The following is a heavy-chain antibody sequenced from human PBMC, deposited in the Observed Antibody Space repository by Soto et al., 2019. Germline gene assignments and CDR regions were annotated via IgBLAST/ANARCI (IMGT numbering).Heavy chain of an antibody. CDR2: ISPNNGAT. V-gene: IGHV1-2*02. Sequence: QVQLVQSGAEVKKPGASMKVSCKASGYTFSDYYMHWVRQAPGQGLECMGWISPNNGATNYAQKFQDRDTMTRDASITTAYMELSRLRSDDTAVYYCARGGEFCSTGSCNSSLGDAFDVWGQGTTVTVSS. J-gene: IGHJ3*01. CDR3: ARGGEFCSTGSCNSSLGDAFDV. D-gene: IGHD2-15*01. CDR1: GYTFSDYY.